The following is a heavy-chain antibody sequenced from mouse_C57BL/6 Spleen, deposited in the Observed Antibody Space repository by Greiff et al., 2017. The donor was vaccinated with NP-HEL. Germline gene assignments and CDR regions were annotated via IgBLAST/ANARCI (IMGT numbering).Heavy chain of an antibody. Sequence: EVMLVESGPELVKPGASVKISCKASGYSFTGYYMNWVKQSPEKSLEWIGEINPSTGGTTYNQKFKAKATLTVDKSSSTAYMQLKSLTSEDSAVYYCAMVTTGDYYAMDYWGQGTSVTVSS. J-gene: IGHJ4*01. CDR3: AMVTTGDYYAMDY. CDR1: GYSFTGYY. D-gene: IGHD2-2*01. CDR2: INPSTGGT. V-gene: IGHV1-42*01.